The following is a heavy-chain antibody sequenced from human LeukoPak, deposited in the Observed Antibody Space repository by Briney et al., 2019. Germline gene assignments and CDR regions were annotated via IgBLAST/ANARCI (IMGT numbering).Heavy chain of an antibody. V-gene: IGHV3-53*01. D-gene: IGHD1-14*01. CDR1: GFTVSTNY. CDR2: IYSGGST. CDR3: LQYNSENT. Sequence: GGSLRLSCAASGFTVSTNYMSWVRQAPGKGLEWVSVIYSGGSTYYADSVRGRFTISRDNDKNSLYLEMNSLRDEDTAVYYCLQYNSENTWGQGTLVTVSS. J-gene: IGHJ5*02.